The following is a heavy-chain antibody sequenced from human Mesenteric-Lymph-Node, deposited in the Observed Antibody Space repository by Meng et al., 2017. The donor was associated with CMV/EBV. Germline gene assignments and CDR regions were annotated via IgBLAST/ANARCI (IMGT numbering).Heavy chain of an antibody. CDR1: GASSSSNW. J-gene: IGHJ5*02. V-gene: IGHV4-4*02. Sequence: GASSSSNWWRWVRKPPGKGLEWSWEIYHSGSTNYNPSRKSRVTISVDKSKTQFSLKLSSVTAADTAVYYCARVVYCGGDCYTPWFDPWGQGTLVTVSS. D-gene: IGHD2-21*02. CDR2: IYHSGST. CDR3: ARVVYCGGDCYTPWFDP.